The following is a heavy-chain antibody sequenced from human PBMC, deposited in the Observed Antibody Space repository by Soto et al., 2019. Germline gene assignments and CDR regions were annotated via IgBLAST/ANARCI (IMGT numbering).Heavy chain of an antibody. J-gene: IGHJ6*03. D-gene: IGHD6-6*01. CDR3: ARRARPDFYYMDV. V-gene: IGHV3-64*01. Sequence: EVQLAESGGGLAQPGGSLRLSCAASGFTLRGYAMDWVRQAPGKGLEYVSGISSNGVGTYYANSVQGRFTISRDNSKNTVYLQMGSLRPEDMGVYYCARRARPDFYYMDVWGKGTTVTVSS. CDR1: GFTLRGYA. CDR2: ISSNGVGT.